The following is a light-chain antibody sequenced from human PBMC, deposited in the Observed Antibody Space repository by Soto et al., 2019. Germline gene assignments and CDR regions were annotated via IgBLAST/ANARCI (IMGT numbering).Light chain of an antibody. J-gene: IGKJ4*01. CDR3: QQIYSAPLT. Sequence: MTQSPATLSVSVGDRVTITCRASQSITTYLNWYRQKPGKAPKLLIYAASSLQSGVPSRFSGSGSETEFTLSISSLQPEDFATYFCQQIYSAPLTFGGGTKVEIK. V-gene: IGKV1-39*01. CDR1: QSITTY. CDR2: AAS.